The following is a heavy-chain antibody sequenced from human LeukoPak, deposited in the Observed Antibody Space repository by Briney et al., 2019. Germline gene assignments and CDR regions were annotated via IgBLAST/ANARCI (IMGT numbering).Heavy chain of an antibody. J-gene: IGHJ4*02. D-gene: IGHD3-22*01. V-gene: IGHV1-8*01. CDR3: AKGRNYYDTSGYYSEFDY. Sequence: GASVKVSCKASGYTFTSYDINWVRQATGQGLEWMGWMNPNSGNTGYAQKFQGRVTMTRNTSISTAYMELSSLRSEDTAVYYCAKGRNYYDTSGYYSEFDYWGQGTLVTVSS. CDR2: MNPNSGNT. CDR1: GYTFTSYD.